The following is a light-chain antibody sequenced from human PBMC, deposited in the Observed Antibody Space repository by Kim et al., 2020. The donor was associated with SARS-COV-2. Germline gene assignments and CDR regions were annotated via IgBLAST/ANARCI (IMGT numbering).Light chain of an antibody. J-gene: IGLJ2*01. CDR1: KLGDKY. CDR3: QAWDSSTVV. V-gene: IGLV3-1*01. Sequence: SYELTQPPSVSVSPGQTASITCSGDKLGDKYSCWYQQKPGQSPVLVIYQDSKRPSGIPERFSGSNSGNTATLTISGTQAMDEAVYYCQAWDSSTVVFGGGTKRTVL. CDR2: QDS.